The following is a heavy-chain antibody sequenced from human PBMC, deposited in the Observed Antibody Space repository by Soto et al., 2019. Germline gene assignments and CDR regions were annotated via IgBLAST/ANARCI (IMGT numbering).Heavy chain of an antibody. Sequence: QAQLVESGGGLVKPGGSLRLSCAASGFTFSDYYMSWIRQAPGKGLEWVSYISSSSSYTNYADSVKGRFTISRDNAKNSLYLQMNSLRAEDTAVYYCARTLRFAVGATNFDYWGRGTLVTVSS. CDR1: GFTFSDYY. CDR2: ISSSSSYT. D-gene: IGHD1-26*01. CDR3: ARTLRFAVGATNFDY. V-gene: IGHV3-11*05. J-gene: IGHJ4*02.